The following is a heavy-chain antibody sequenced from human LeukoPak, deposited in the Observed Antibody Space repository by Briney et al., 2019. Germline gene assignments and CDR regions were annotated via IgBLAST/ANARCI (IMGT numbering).Heavy chain of an antibody. J-gene: IGHJ4*02. CDR1: GFSFGNSD. D-gene: IGHD1-1*01. Sequence: GGSLRLSCAATGFSFGNSDMNWFRQAPGEGPHWVANIIYNGRSTHYADSVKGRFTIAGDNSKNMLFLQMNGLRAEDTALYYCAKDPNWEGGYWGQGTLVTVSS. CDR3: AKDPNWEGGY. CDR2: IIYNGRST. V-gene: IGHV3-23*01.